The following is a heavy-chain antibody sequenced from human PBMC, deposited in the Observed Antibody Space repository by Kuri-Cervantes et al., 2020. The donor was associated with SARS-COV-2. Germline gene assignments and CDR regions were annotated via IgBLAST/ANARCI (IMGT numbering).Heavy chain of an antibody. CDR3: AGELYKTGRIDY. D-gene: IGHD7-27*01. CDR1: GGSISSHY. CDR2: IYYTGST. V-gene: IGHV4-59*11. J-gene: IGHJ4*02. Sequence: ESLKISCTVSGGSISSHYWTWIRQPPGKRLEWIGYIYYTGSTNYNLSLKSRVTISGETSTNQFSLKMGSVAATDTAVYYWAGELYKTGRIDYWGQGTLVTVSS.